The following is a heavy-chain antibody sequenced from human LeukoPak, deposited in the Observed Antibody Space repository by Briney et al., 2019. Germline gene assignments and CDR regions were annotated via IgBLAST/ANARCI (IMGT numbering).Heavy chain of an antibody. V-gene: IGHV3-33*01. CDR3: ARGHDLSYCSSTSCLYYYYYYGMDV. CDR2: IWYDGSNK. Sequence: GPLRLSCAASGFTFSSYGMHWVRQAPGKGLEWVAVIWYDGSNKYYADSVKGRFTISRDNSKNTLYLQMNSLRAEDTAVYYCARGHDLSYCSSTSCLYYYYYYGMDVWGQGTTVTVSS. J-gene: IGHJ6*02. D-gene: IGHD2-2*01. CDR1: GFTFSSYG.